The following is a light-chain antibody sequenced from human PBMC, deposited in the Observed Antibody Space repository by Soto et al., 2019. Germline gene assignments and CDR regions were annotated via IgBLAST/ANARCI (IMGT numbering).Light chain of an antibody. Sequence: EIVLTQSPVTLSFSPLERATLSCIASQSFSNNFLAWYQQTPGQAPRLLIYGASNRATGIPDRFSGSGSGTDFTLTISRLEPEDFAVFYCQQYGRSPTTFGQGTRLEIK. CDR2: GAS. CDR3: QQYGRSPTT. V-gene: IGKV3-20*01. J-gene: IGKJ5*01. CDR1: QSFSNNF.